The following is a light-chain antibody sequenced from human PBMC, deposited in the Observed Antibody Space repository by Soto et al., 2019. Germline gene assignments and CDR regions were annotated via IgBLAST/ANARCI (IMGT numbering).Light chain of an antibody. CDR2: DSN. V-gene: IGLV1-51*01. Sequence: QSVLTQPPSMSAAPGQKVTISCSGSSSNIGNNYISWYQQLPGTAPKLLIYDSNLRPSGIPDRFSGSKSGTSGTLGISELQTGDEADYYCATWDIDLSAVVFGGGTKVTVL. J-gene: IGLJ2*01. CDR3: ATWDIDLSAVV. CDR1: SSNIGNNY.